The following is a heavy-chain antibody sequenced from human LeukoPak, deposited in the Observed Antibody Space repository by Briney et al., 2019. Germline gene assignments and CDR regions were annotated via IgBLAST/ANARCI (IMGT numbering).Heavy chain of an antibody. Sequence: SETLSLTCAVYGGSFSGYYWSWIRQPPGKGLEWIGEIYHSGSTYYNPSLKSRVTISVDTSKNQFSLKLSSVTAADTAVYYCARQSIAAAGTDYFDYWGQGTLVTVSS. V-gene: IGHV4-34*01. CDR2: IYHSGST. D-gene: IGHD6-13*01. CDR3: ARQSIAAAGTDYFDY. CDR1: GGSFSGYY. J-gene: IGHJ4*02.